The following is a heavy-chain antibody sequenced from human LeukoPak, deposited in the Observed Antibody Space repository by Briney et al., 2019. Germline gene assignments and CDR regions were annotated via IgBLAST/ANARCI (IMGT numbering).Heavy chain of an antibody. CDR1: GYTFTSYG. CDR3: GRARPSGQDYYYYYMDV. V-gene: IGHV1-18*01. Sequence: ASVKVSCKASGYTFTSYGISWVRQAPGQGLEWMGWISAYNGNTNYAQKLQGRVTMTTDTSTSTAYMELRSLRSDGTAVYYCGRARPSGQDYYYYYMDVWGKGTTVTVSS. J-gene: IGHJ6*03. CDR2: ISAYNGNT. D-gene: IGHD6-6*01.